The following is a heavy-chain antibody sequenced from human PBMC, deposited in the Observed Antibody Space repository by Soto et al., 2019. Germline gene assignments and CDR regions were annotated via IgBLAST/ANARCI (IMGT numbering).Heavy chain of an antibody. CDR2: IYYSGST. CDR1: GGSISGDYY. Sequence: QVQLQESGPGLVKPSQTLSVTCTVSGGSISGDYYWSWIRQPPGKGLEWIGYIYYSGSTYYNPAPKSRVTSSVDTSKNQFSLKLNSVTAADTAVYYCARGRRYFDSSGYSYDFQFDYWGQGTLVTVSS. J-gene: IGHJ4*02. D-gene: IGHD3-22*01. CDR3: ARGRRYFDSSGYSYDFQFDY. V-gene: IGHV4-30-4*01.